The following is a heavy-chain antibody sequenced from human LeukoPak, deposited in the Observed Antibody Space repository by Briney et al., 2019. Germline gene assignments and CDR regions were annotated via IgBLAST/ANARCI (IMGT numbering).Heavy chain of an antibody. D-gene: IGHD6-13*01. V-gene: IGHV4-59*12. Sequence: SETLSLTCTVSGGSISSYYWSWIRQPPGKGLEWIGYIYYSGSTNYNPSLKSRVTISVDTSKNQFSLKLSSVTAADTAVYYCARGPRIAAAGIDYWGQGTLVTVSS. J-gene: IGHJ4*02. CDR3: ARGPRIAAAGIDY. CDR2: IYYSGST. CDR1: GGSISSYY.